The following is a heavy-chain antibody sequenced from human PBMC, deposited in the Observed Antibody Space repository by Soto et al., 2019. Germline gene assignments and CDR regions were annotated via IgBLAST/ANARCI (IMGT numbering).Heavy chain of an antibody. V-gene: IGHV4-31*03. CDR3: ATIGDVTFHY. J-gene: IGHJ4*02. D-gene: IGHD4-4*01. Sequence: PSETLSLTCSVSGDSINNGAYYWNWIRQHPDKRLEWIGYIYYSGSTFYAPSLRSRVTISADNAKSSLYLQMDSLRVEDTAVYYCATIGDVTFHYWGQGTPVTVSS. CDR1: GDSINNGAYY. CDR2: IYYSGST.